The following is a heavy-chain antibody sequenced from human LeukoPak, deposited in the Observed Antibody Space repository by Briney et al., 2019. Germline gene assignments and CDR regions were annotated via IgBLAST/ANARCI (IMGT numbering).Heavy chain of an antibody. CDR1: GFTFSNYA. Sequence: PGGSLRLSCGASGFTFSNYAMSWVRQAPGKGLEWVSGINDNGSTRFYAASVKGRFTISRDNSKNTLYLQMDSLRAEDTAVYYCARDVRVSPRSVVAFNPVDYWGQGTLVTVSS. CDR2: INDNGSTR. V-gene: IGHV3-23*01. D-gene: IGHD3-22*01. CDR3: ARDVRVSPRSVVAFNPVDY. J-gene: IGHJ4*02.